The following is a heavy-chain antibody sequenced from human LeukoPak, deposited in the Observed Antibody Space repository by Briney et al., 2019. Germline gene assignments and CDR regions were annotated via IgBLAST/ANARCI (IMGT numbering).Heavy chain of an antibody. Sequence: PGGSLRLSCAASGFTFSSYAMNWVRRAPGKGLEWVSAIRGSGDTSYYADSVKGRFTISRDNSKNTLYLQLNSLSAEDTAVYHCAKGVGSSWLRSLGFDSWGQGTLVTVSS. CDR1: GFTFSSYA. CDR2: IRGSGDTS. J-gene: IGHJ4*02. D-gene: IGHD6-13*01. CDR3: AKGVGSSWLRSLGFDS. V-gene: IGHV3-23*01.